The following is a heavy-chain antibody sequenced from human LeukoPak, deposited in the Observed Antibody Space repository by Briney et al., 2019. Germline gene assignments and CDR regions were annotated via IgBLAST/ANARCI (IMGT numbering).Heavy chain of an antibody. CDR2: IRGNSYGGTT. Sequence: HSGGSLRLSCTTSGFIFGDYALSWFRQAPGKGLEWIGFIRGNSYGGTTDYAASVKGRFTISRDDSKSIAYLQMNGLKTEDTAVYYCSRAGGSYSPCDFWGQGTLVTVSS. CDR3: SRAGGSYSPCDF. CDR1: GFIFGDYA. V-gene: IGHV3-49*03. J-gene: IGHJ1*01. D-gene: IGHD1-26*01.